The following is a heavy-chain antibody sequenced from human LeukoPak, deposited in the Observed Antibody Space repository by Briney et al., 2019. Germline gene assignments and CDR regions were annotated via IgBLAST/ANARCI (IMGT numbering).Heavy chain of an antibody. CDR2: INHSGST. V-gene: IGHV4-34*01. J-gene: IGHJ6*02. D-gene: IGHD2-15*01. CDR1: GGSFSGYY. Sequence: SETLSLTCAVYGGSFSGYYWSWIRQPPGKGLEWIGEINHSGSTNYNPSLKSRVTISVDTSKNQFSLKLSSVTAADTAVYYCARDEALGYCSGGSCRGYYGMDVWGQGTTVTVSS. CDR3: ARDEALGYCSGGSCRGYYGMDV.